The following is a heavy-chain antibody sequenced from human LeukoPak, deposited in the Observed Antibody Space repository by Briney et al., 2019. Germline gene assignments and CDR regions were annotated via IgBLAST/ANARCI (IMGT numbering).Heavy chain of an antibody. CDR1: GFTFSDYY. CDR3: ARDSSSAAAGTKGLDY. CDR2: IYYSGST. D-gene: IGHD6-13*01. J-gene: IGHJ4*02. Sequence: GSLRLSCAASGFTFSDYYMSWIRQPPGKGLEWIGSIYYSGSTYYNPSLKSRVTISVDTSKNQFSLKLSSVTAADTAVYYCARDSSSAAAGTKGLDYWGQGTLVTVSS. V-gene: IGHV4-38-2*02.